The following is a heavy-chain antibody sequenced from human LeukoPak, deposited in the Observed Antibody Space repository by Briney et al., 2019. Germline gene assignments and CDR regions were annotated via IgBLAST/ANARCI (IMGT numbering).Heavy chain of an antibody. V-gene: IGHV1-2*02. CDR3: ARRLSTWSEGWFDP. Sequence: ASVKVSCKASGYTFTGYYIHWVRQAPAQGREWMGWINPNSGDTNYAQKFQGRVTMTRDTSITTAYMELTRLTSDDTAVYYCARRLSTWSEGWFDPWGQGTLVTVSS. CDR1: GYTFTGYY. CDR2: INPNSGDT. J-gene: IGHJ5*02. D-gene: IGHD6-13*01.